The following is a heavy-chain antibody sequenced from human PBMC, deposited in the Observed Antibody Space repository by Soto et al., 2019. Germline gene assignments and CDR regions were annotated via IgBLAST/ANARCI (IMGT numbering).Heavy chain of an antibody. CDR1: GGTFSSYA. D-gene: IGHD2-21*02. V-gene: IGHV1-69*13. CDR2: IIPIFGTA. J-gene: IGHJ4*02. CDR3: ARSIVVVTALDD. Sequence: ASVKVSCKASGGTFSSYAISWVRQAPGQGLEWMGWIIPIFGTANYAQKFQGRVTITADESTSTAYMELSSLRSEDTAVYYCARSIVVVTALDDWGQGTLVTVAS.